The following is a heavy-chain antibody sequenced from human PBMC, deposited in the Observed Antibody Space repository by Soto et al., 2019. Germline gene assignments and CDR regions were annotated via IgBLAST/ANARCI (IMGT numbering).Heavy chain of an antibody. V-gene: IGHV5-51*01. CDR3: ASPQMEVRRGGYYYYYGMDV. CDR1: GYTFTDYW. D-gene: IGHD2-15*01. Sequence: RGESLKISCKGSGYTFTDYWIGWVRQLPGKGLEWMGIIYPGDSDTRYSPSFQGHVTITVDKSTSTAYLQWNTLKASDTAMYYCASPQMEVRRGGYYYYYGMDVWGQGTTVTVSS. CDR2: IYPGDSDT. J-gene: IGHJ6*02.